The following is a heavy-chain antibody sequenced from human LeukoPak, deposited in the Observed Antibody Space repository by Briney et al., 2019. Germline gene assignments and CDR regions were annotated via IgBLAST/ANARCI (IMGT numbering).Heavy chain of an antibody. CDR3: ARVGSYYDSSGWSDAFDI. CDR2: IYSGGST. V-gene: IGHV3-53*01. Sequence: GGSLRLSCAASGFTVSSNYMSWVRQAPGKGLEWVSIIYSGGSTFYADSVKGRFTISRDNSKNTLYLQMNSLRAEDTAVYYCARVGSYYDSSGWSDAFDIWGQGTMVTVSS. J-gene: IGHJ3*02. CDR1: GFTVSSNY. D-gene: IGHD3-22*01.